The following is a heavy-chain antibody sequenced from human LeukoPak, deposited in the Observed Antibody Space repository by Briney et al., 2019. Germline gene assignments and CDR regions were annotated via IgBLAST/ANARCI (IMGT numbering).Heavy chain of an antibody. CDR2: IKQDGSEK. D-gene: IGHD6-6*01. J-gene: IGHJ4*02. Sequence: HPGGSLRLSCAASGFTVSSNYMSWVRQAPGKGLEWVANIKQDGSEKYYVDSVKGRFTISRDNAKNSLYLQMNSLRADDTAVYYCARGARYFEYWGQGTLVTVSS. CDR1: GFTVSSNY. CDR3: ARGARYFEY. V-gene: IGHV3-7*04.